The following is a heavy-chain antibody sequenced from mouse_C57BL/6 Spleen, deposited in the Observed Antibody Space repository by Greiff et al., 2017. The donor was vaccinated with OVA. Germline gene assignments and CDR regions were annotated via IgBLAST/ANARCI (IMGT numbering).Heavy chain of an antibody. Sequence: QVQLKQPGAELVMPGASVKLSCKASGYTFTSYWMHWVKQRPGQGLEWIGEIDPSDSYTNYNQKFKGKSTLTVDKSSSTAYMQLSSLTSEDSAVYDCARKGYGYDPYDAMDYWGQGTSVTVSS. CDR3: ARKGYGYDPYDAMDY. CDR1: GYTFTSYW. V-gene: IGHV1-69*01. J-gene: IGHJ4*01. D-gene: IGHD2-2*01. CDR2: IDPSDSYT.